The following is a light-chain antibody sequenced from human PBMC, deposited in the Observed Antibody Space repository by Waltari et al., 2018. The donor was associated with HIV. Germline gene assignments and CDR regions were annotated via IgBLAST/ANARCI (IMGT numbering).Light chain of an antibody. J-gene: IGLJ2*01. CDR3: GTWDTSLSAGV. CDR1: SSNIANNY. V-gene: IGLV1-51*01. CDR2: DNN. Sequence: QSVLTQPPAVSAAPGQPVTIPCSGSSSNIANNYVSWYQQLPGTAPKLLIYDNNRRSSGIPDRFSGSKSGTSATLAIAGLQTGDEADYYCGTWDTSLSAGVFGGGTKVTVL.